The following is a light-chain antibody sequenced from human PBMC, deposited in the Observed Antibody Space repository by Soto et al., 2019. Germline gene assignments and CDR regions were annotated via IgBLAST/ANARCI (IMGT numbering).Light chain of an antibody. CDR3: ATWDDVMSVV. J-gene: IGLJ2*01. Sequence: QSVLTQPPSVSATPGQRVTISCSGSSSNIGRNFVSWYQQTPGTAPKLLIYENDNRPPGIPDRFSGSKSGTAATLDITGVQTGDEADYYCATWDDVMSVVFGGGTQLTVL. CDR1: SSNIGRNF. V-gene: IGLV1-51*01. CDR2: END.